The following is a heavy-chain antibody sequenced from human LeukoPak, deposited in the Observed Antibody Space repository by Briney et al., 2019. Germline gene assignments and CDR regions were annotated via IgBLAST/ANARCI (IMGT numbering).Heavy chain of an antibody. CDR2: INHSGST. CDR1: GGSLSGYY. J-gene: IGHJ5*02. CDR3: ARGVLRYFDWLLDRNWFDP. Sequence: SETLSLTCAVYGGSLSGYYWSWIRQPPGKGLEWIGEINHSGSTNYNPSLKSRVTISVDTSKNQFSLKLSSVTAAVTAVYYCARGVLRYFDWLLDRNWFDPWGQGTLVTVSS. D-gene: IGHD3-9*01. V-gene: IGHV4-34*01.